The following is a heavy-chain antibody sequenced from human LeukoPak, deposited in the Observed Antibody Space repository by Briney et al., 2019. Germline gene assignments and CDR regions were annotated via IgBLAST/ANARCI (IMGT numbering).Heavy chain of an antibody. J-gene: IGHJ4*02. D-gene: IGHD6-6*01. Sequence: GGSLRLSCAASGFTFSSYAMSWVRQAPGKGLEWVSAISGSGGSTYYADSVKGRFTISRDNSKNTLYLQMNSLRAEDTAVYYCAKDPPYSSSSGGYFDYWGQGTLVTVSS. CDR2: ISGSGGST. V-gene: IGHV3-23*01. CDR3: AKDPPYSSSSGGYFDY. CDR1: GFTFSSYA.